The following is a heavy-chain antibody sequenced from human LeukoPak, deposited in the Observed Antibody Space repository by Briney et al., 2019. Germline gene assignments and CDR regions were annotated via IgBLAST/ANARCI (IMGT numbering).Heavy chain of an antibody. Sequence: GGSLRLSCAASGFTFSNYWMSWVRQAPGKGLEWVSYISSSSSSIYYADSVKGRFTISRDNAKNSLYLQMNSLRAEDTAVYYCARVSNAYDYYYMDVWGKGTTVTVSS. CDR3: ARVSNAYDYYYMDV. CDR2: ISSSSSSI. D-gene: IGHD2-8*01. V-gene: IGHV3-48*01. CDR1: GFTFSNYW. J-gene: IGHJ6*03.